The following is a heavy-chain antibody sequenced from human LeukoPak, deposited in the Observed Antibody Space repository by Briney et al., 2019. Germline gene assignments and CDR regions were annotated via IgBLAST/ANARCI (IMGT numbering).Heavy chain of an antibody. Sequence: GGSLRLSCAASGFTVSSNYMSWVRQAPGKGLEWGSVIYSGGSTYHADYVKGRFTISRDNSKNTVYLQMNRLRAEDTAMYYCARDRGSGYYYAWGQGTPVTVSS. V-gene: IGHV3-53*01. CDR1: GFTVSSNY. J-gene: IGHJ5*02. CDR3: ARDRGSGYYYA. CDR2: IYSGGST. D-gene: IGHD3-22*01.